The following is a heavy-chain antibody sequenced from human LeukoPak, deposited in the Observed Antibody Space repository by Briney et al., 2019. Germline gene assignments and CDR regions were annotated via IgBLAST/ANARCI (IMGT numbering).Heavy chain of an antibody. CDR2: INPNSGGT. D-gene: IGHD6-13*01. V-gene: IGHV1-2*02. CDR3: AGAPPKQSAGKVVWFDP. J-gene: IGHJ5*02. Sequence: GASVKVSCKASGYTFTGYYMHWVRQAPGQGLEWMGWINPNSGGTNYAQKFQGRVTMTRDTSISTAYMELSRLRSDDTAVYYCAGAPPKQSAGKVVWFDPWGQGTLVTVSS. CDR1: GYTFTGYY.